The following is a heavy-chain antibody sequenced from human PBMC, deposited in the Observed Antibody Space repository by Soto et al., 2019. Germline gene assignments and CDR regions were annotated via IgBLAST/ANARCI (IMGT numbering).Heavy chain of an antibody. D-gene: IGHD1-1*01. CDR2: IYWDDDK. V-gene: IGHV2-5*02. CDR3: AHRRHYSASWNEGTFDY. Sequence: QITLTESGPTRVKPTQTLTLTCTFSGLSLTTRPAGVGWVRQPPGKAPEWLGFIYWDDDKRYSPSLKSRLTITKDTSSNQVVLTMTNMDPVDTATYYCAHRRHYSASWNEGTFDYWGQGTPVTVSS. CDR1: GLSLTTRPAG. J-gene: IGHJ4*02.